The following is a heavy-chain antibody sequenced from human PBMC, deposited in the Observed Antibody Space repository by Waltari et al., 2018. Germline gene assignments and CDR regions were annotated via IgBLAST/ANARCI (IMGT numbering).Heavy chain of an antibody. J-gene: IGHJ4*02. V-gene: IGHV3-7*01. CDR2: IKKDGSAT. D-gene: IGHD6-13*01. CDR1: GFTFSNYW. CDR3: ARIGSWPPWLDY. Sequence: EVQLVESGGGLVQPGGSLRLSCGASGFTFSNYWMSWVRQAPGKGLVWVANIKKDGSATYYVDSVRGRFSISRDNAKNSLSLQMNSLRAEDTAVYYCARIGSWPPWLDYWGQGILVTVSS.